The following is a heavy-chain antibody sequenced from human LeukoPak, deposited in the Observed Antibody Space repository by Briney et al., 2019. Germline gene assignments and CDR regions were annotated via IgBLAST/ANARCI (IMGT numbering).Heavy chain of an antibody. J-gene: IGHJ4*02. Sequence: SETLSLTCTVSGGSISSYYWSWIRQRPGKGLEWIGYIYYSGSTNYNPSLKSRVTISVDTSKNQFSLKLSSVTAADTAVYYCARGPDILTGYYFYFDYWGQGTLVTVSS. V-gene: IGHV4-59*01. CDR1: GGSISSYY. D-gene: IGHD3-9*01. CDR3: ARGPDILTGYYFYFDY. CDR2: IYYSGST.